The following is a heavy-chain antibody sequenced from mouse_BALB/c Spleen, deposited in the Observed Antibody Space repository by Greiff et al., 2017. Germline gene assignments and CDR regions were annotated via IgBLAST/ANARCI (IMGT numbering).Heavy chain of an antibody. V-gene: IGHV3-2*02. Sequence: EVQLQESGPGLVKPSQSLSLTCTVTGYSITSDYAWNWIRQFPGNKLEWMGYISYSGSTSYNPSLKSRISITRDTSKNQFFLQLNSVTTEDTATYYCARWGAYAMDYWGQGTSVTVSS. CDR1: GYSITSDYA. J-gene: IGHJ4*01. CDR3: ARWGAYAMDY. CDR2: ISYSGST.